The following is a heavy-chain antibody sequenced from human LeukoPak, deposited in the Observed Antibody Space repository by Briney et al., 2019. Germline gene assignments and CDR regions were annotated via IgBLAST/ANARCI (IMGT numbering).Heavy chain of an antibody. D-gene: IGHD3-10*01. CDR2: ITGGGGAT. V-gene: IGHV3-23*01. J-gene: IGHJ4*02. CDR3: AKAGTPGIPFDY. CDR1: GFTFSSSA. Sequence: GGSLRLSRAASGFTFSSSAMSWVRQAPGKGLEWVSTITGGGGATDYAASVKGRFTVSRDNSKNTLYLQMNSLRAEDTAVYYCAKAGTPGIPFDYWGQGTLVTVSS.